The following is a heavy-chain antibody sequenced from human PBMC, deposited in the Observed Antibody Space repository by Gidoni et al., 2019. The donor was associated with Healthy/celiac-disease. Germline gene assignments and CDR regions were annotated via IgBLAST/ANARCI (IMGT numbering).Heavy chain of an antibody. J-gene: IGHJ4*02. CDR2: ISGSGGST. CDR3: AKYDSSGYYVLAGGNFDY. D-gene: IGHD3-22*01. Sequence: EVQLLESGGGLVQPGGSLRLSCAASGFTFSSYAMSWVRQAPGKGLEWVSAISGSGGSTYYADSVKGRFTISRDNSKNTLYLQMNSLRAEDTAVYYCAKYDSSGYYVLAGGNFDYWGQGTLVTVSS. CDR1: GFTFSSYA. V-gene: IGHV3-23*01.